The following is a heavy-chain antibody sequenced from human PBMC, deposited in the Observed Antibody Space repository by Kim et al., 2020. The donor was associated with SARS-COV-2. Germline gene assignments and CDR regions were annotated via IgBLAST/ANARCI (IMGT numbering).Heavy chain of an antibody. D-gene: IGHD5-12*01. CDR3: ARGGLEMATIVYYYYGM. CDR2: ISYDGSNK. CDR1: GFTFSSYA. J-gene: IGHJ6*01. V-gene: IGHV3-30*04. Sequence: GGSLRLSCAASGFTFSSYAMHWVRQAPGKGLEWVAVISYDGSNKYYADSVKGRFTISRDNSKNTLYLQMNSLRAEDTAVYYCARGGLEMATIVYYYYGM.